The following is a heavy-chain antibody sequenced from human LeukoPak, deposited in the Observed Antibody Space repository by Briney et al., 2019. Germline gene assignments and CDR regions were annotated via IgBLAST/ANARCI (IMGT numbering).Heavy chain of an antibody. Sequence: SETLSLTCTVSGGSISSGGYYWSWIRQHPGKGLEWIGYIYYSGSTYYNPSLKSRVTISVDTSKNQFSLKLSSVTAADTAVYYCARDRAGTFDYWGQGTLVTVSS. CDR2: IYYSGST. V-gene: IGHV4-31*03. D-gene: IGHD1-7*01. CDR1: GGSISSGGYY. J-gene: IGHJ4*02. CDR3: ARDRAGTFDY.